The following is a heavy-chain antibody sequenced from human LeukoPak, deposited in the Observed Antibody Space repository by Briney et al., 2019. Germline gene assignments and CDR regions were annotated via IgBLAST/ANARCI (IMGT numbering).Heavy chain of an antibody. CDR1: GFTFSSYG. CDR3: ARGNDFWRNYCIWCDP. J-gene: IGHJ5*02. D-gene: IGHD3-3*01. Sequence: GGSLRLSCAASGFTFSSYGMNWVRQAPGKGLEWVSSISSSSTYIYYADSVKGRITISRDNAKNLLYLQMNSLRAENTAVYYCARGNDFWRNYCIWCDPWCQGTLVTVTS. V-gene: IGHV3-21*01. CDR2: ISSSSTYI.